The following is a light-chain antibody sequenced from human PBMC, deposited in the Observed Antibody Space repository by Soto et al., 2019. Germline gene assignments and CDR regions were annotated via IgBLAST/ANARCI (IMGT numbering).Light chain of an antibody. CDR3: QQSYSTPPT. CDR2: AAS. V-gene: IGKV1-39*01. Sequence: DIQMTQSPSSQSASVGDRVTITCRASQSISSYLNWYQQKPGKAPKLLIYAASSLQSGVPPRFSGSGSGTDFTLTISSLQPEDFATYYCQQSYSTPPTFGQGTKVDIK. CDR1: QSISSY. J-gene: IGKJ1*01.